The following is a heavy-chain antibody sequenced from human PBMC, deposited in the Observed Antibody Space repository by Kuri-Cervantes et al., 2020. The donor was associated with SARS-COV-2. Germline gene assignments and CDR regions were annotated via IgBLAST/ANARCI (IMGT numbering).Heavy chain of an antibody. CDR2: ISSGSEYI. V-gene: IGHV3-21*01. CDR3: ARGSTYYDFWSGYYTGEYFQH. CDR1: GFTFSAYS. D-gene: IGHD3-3*01. J-gene: IGHJ1*01. Sequence: GGSLRLSCAASGFTFSAYSMNWVRQAPGKGLEWVSSISSGSEYILYADSAKGRFTISRDNAKNSLYLQMNSLRAEDTAVYYCARGSTYYDFWSGYYTGEYFQHWGQGTLVTVSS.